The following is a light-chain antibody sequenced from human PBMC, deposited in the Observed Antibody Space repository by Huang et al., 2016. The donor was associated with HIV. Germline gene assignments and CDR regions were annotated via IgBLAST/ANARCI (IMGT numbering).Light chain of an antibody. J-gene: IGKJ4*01. CDR3: QQRSNWPPLT. CDR1: QSVITY. CDR2: DAS. V-gene: IGKV3-11*01. Sequence: EIVLTQSPATLSLSPGERATLSCRASQSVITYFAWYQQKPGRAPRLLIDDASSGSTDIPARFSGSGSWTDFTLTISSLEPEDFAVYYCQQRSNWPPLTFGGGTKVEIK.